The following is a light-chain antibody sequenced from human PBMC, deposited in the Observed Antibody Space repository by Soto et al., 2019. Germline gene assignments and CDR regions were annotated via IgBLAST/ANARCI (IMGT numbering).Light chain of an antibody. V-gene: IGLV1-44*01. CDR2: SDN. Sequence: QSVLTQPPSASGTPGQRLTISCSGSSSSIGSNSVNWYQQLPGTAPKLLIYSDNLRPSGVPDRFSASKSGTSASLAISGLQSEDEADYYCAAWYDRLIAMLFGGGTKVTVL. CDR1: SSSIGSNS. CDR3: AAWYDRLIAML. J-gene: IGLJ2*01.